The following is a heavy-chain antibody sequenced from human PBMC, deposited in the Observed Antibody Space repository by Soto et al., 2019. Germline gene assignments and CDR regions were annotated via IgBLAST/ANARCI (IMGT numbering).Heavy chain of an antibody. J-gene: IGHJ1*01. CDR3: VKDFRVGYDWTHD. CDR1: GFIFSNYA. CDR2: IRGSGGPT. V-gene: IGHV3-23*01. D-gene: IGHD5-12*01. Sequence: ECGGDLVQPGGSLRLSCAASGFIFSNYAMSWVRQAPGKGLEWVSLIRGSGGPTNYADSVKGRFTVSRDNSKNILLLQINSLRAEDTAVYYCVKDFRVGYDWTHDWGQGTLVTVTS.